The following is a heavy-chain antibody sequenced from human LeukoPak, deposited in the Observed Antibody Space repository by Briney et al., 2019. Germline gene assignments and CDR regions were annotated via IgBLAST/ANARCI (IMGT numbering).Heavy chain of an antibody. Sequence: GASGKVSCKASGYSFTTYYMHWMRQAPGQGLEWMGTMNPRGGSTNYAQRFQGRVTMIRDPSTSTVYMELSSLRFEDTAVYYCARVDDYGGNSVGYWGQGTLVTVSS. D-gene: IGHD4-23*01. CDR2: MNPRGGST. V-gene: IGHV1-46*01. J-gene: IGHJ4*02. CDR1: GYSFTTYY. CDR3: ARVDDYGGNSVGY.